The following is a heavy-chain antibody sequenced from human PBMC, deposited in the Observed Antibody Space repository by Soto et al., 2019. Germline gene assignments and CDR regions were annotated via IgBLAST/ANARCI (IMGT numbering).Heavy chain of an antibody. D-gene: IGHD3-3*01. J-gene: IGHJ4*02. CDR2: ISYDGSNK. V-gene: IGHV3-30-3*01. Sequence: PGGSLRLSCAASGFTFSSYAMHWVRQAPGKGLEWVAVISYDGSNKYYADSVKGRFTISRDNSKNTLYLQMNSLRAEDTAVYYCARGDSLWSASDYWGQGTLVTVSS. CDR1: GFTFSSYA. CDR3: ARGDSLWSASDY.